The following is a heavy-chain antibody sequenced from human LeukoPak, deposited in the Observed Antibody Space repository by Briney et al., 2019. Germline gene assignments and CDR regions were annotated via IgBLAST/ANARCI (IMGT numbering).Heavy chain of an antibody. Sequence: SVKVSCKASGGTFSSYAISWVRQAPGQGLEWMGRIIPILGIANYAQKFQGRVTITADKSTSTAYMELSSLRSEDTAVYYCASAFIAAAGTVAYYYYGMDVWGQGTTVTVSS. V-gene: IGHV1-69*04. CDR1: GGTFSSYA. J-gene: IGHJ6*02. D-gene: IGHD6-13*01. CDR3: ASAFIAAAGTVAYYYYGMDV. CDR2: IIPILGIA.